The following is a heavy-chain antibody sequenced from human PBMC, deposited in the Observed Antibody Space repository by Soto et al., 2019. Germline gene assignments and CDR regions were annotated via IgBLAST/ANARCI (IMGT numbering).Heavy chain of an antibody. CDR3: ARDSCSGGSCYRYYFDY. J-gene: IGHJ4*02. CDR1: GYTFTSYY. Sequence: GASVKVSCKASGYTFTSYYMHWVRLAPGQGLEWMGIINPSGGSTSYAQKFQGRVTMTRDTSTSTVYMELSSLGSEDTAVYYCARDSCSGGSCYRYYFDYWGQGTLVTVSS. D-gene: IGHD2-15*01. CDR2: INPSGGST. V-gene: IGHV1-46*01.